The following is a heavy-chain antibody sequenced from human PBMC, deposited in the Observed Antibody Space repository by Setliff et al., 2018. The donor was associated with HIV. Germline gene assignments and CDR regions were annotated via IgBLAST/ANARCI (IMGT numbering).Heavy chain of an antibody. CDR2: VDYTGST. CDR3: TSSGYTFAFNWFDP. V-gene: IGHV4-39*07. D-gene: IGHD5-18*01. J-gene: IGHJ5*02. CDR1: GGSISTSNYY. Sequence: SETLSLTCTVSGGSISTSNYYWGWVRQPPGKGLEWVGNVDYTGSTYYNPSLKSRVTISVDTSKNQFSLKLSSVSAADTAVYYCTSSGYTFAFNWFDPWGQGTLVTVSS.